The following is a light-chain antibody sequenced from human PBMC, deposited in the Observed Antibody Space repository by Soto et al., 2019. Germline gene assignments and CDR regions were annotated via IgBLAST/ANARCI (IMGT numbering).Light chain of an antibody. CDR3: EQYGSSPRT. V-gene: IGKV3-15*01. Sequence: EMVMTQSPATLSVSPGERATLSCRASQSVSSNLAWYQQKPGQAPRLLIYGASTRATGIPARFSGSGSGTDFTLTISSLEPEDFAVYYCEQYGSSPRTFGQGTKVDIK. CDR2: GAS. CDR1: QSVSSN. J-gene: IGKJ1*01.